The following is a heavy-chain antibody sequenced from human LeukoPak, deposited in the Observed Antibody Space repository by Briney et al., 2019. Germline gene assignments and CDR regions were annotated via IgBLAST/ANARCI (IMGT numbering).Heavy chain of an antibody. D-gene: IGHD3-3*01. V-gene: IGHV4-39*07. J-gene: IGHJ5*02. CDR2: IHHSGRT. Sequence: SETLSLTCTVSGGSISSGSYYWSWIRQPAGKGLEWIGSIHHSGRTYYNPSLKSRVTMSVDTSKNQFSLKLSSVTAADTAVYYCARDHLANLASRLFDPWGQGTLVTVSS. CDR3: ARDHLANLASRLFDP. CDR1: GGSISSGSYY.